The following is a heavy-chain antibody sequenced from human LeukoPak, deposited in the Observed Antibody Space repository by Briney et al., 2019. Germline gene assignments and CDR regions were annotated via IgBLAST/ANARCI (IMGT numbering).Heavy chain of an antibody. D-gene: IGHD1-1*01. CDR2: VSAYNGNT. CDR3: ARLPSRGYNYDTGDY. CDR1: GYTLTSYG. J-gene: IGHJ4*02. V-gene: IGHV1-18*01. Sequence: ASVKVSCKASGYTLTSYGISWVRQAPGQGLEWMGWVSAYNGNTNYAQKLLGRVTMTTDTSTNTAYMELRSLRSDDTAVYYCARLPSRGYNYDTGDYWGQGTLVTVSS.